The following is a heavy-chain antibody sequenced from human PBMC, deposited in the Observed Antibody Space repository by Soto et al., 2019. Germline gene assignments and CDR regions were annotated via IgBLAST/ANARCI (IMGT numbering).Heavy chain of an antibody. J-gene: IGHJ5*02. D-gene: IGHD6-6*01. CDR2: ISGYNGNT. CDR1: GYTFSNYG. CDR3: ARKSSSSSWFDP. V-gene: IGHV1-18*01. Sequence: GASVKVSCKASGYTFSNYGVSWVRQAPGQGLEWMGWISGYNGNTNYAQNFQGRVTMTADPSTRTAYMDLRSLRSDDTAVYFCARKSSSSSWFDPWGQGTLVTSPQ.